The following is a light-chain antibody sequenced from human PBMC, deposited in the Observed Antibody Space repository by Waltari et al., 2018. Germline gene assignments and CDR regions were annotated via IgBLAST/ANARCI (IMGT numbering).Light chain of an antibody. Sequence: SYALTQPPSLSVSPGRPASLPCYGDGLGHRYVTWSQQRPGQSPLLVICEPANRPSGAPARISGASSQHLATLTISGTQATDEADYHCQGCDPTSHVTFGGGTTLTVL. J-gene: IGLJ2*01. CDR3: QGCDPTSHVT. CDR2: EPA. CDR1: GLGHRY. V-gene: IGLV3-1*01.